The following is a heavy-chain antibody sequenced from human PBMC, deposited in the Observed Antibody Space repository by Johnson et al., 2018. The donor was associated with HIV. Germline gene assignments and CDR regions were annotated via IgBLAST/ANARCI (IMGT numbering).Heavy chain of an antibody. J-gene: IGHJ3*02. Sequence: VLLVESGGRVVWPGGSLRLSCAASGFTISGFYVSWVRQAPGKVPEWLSVVSSGGTSYYADSVRGRFTVSRDNSKNTLYLQMGNLRADDMAVYYCAREETTAPVAFDIWGQGTMVTVSS. V-gene: IGHV3-66*02. D-gene: IGHD4-17*01. CDR1: GFTISGFY. CDR3: AREETTAPVAFDI. CDR2: VSSGGTS.